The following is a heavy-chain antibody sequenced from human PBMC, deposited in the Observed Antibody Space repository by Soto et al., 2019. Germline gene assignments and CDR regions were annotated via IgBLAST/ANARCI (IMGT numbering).Heavy chain of an antibody. CDR2: INHSGST. Sequence: QVQLQQWGAGLLKPSETLSLTCAVYGGSFSGYYWSWIRQPPGKGLEWIGEINHSGSTNYNPSLKGRVTISVDTSKNQFSLKLSSVTAADTAVYYCARRHPQFRYFDYWGQGTLVTVSS. V-gene: IGHV4-34*01. CDR3: ARRHPQFRYFDY. J-gene: IGHJ4*02. CDR1: GGSFSGYY.